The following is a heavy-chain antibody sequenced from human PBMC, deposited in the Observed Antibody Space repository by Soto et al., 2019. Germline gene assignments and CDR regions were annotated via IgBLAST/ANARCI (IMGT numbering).Heavy chain of an antibody. CDR1: GYTFTSYA. CDR2: INAGNGNT. V-gene: IGHV1-3*01. Sequence: ASVKVSCKASGYTFTSYAMHWVRQAPGQRLEWMGWINAGNGNTKYSQKFQGRVTITRDTSTSTAYMELSSLRSDDTAVYYCARGGRDGDYYYYYGMDVWGQGTTVTVSS. CDR3: ARGGRDGDYYYYYGMDV. J-gene: IGHJ6*02.